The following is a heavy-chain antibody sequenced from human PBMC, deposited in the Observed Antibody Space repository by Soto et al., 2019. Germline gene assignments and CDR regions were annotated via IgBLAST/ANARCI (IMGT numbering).Heavy chain of an antibody. V-gene: IGHV4-34*01. Sequence: QVQLQQWGAGLLKPSETLSLTCAVYGGSFSGYYWSWIRQPPGTGLEWLGEINHSGSTNYNPSLKGRVTISVDTSKNHFSLKLTSVTAADTAVYYCARYKFTGLFDYWGQGTLVTVSS. D-gene: IGHD2-8*02. CDR1: GGSFSGYY. J-gene: IGHJ4*02. CDR3: ARYKFTGLFDY. CDR2: INHSGST.